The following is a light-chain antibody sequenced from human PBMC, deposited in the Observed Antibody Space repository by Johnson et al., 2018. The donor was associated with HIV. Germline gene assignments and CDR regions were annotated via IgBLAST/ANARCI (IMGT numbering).Light chain of an antibody. V-gene: IGLV1-51*02. CDR2: KNN. J-gene: IGLJ1*01. CDR3: GTWDTSLSAGHV. Sequence: QSVLTQPPSVSAAPGQKVTISCSGSISTIGNNYVSWYQVVPGTAPKLLIYKNNERPSGIPDRFSGSKSGTSATLGITGLQTGDEADYYCGTWDTSLSAGHVFGTGTKVTVL. CDR1: ISTIGNNY.